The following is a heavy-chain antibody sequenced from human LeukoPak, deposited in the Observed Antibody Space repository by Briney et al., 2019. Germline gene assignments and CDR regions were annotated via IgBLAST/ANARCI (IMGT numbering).Heavy chain of an antibody. V-gene: IGHV3-7*01. Sequence: GGPLRLSCAASGFTFSSYWMTWVRQAPGKGLEWVANIKQDGSEKFSVDSVRGRFIISRDNAKSSLYLQMNSLRDEDTAVYYCARIVRGIVMPQNAFDVWGKGTKVTVSS. CDR1: GFTFSSYW. CDR3: ARIVRGIVMPQNAFDV. CDR2: IKQDGSEK. D-gene: IGHD3-22*01. J-gene: IGHJ3*01.